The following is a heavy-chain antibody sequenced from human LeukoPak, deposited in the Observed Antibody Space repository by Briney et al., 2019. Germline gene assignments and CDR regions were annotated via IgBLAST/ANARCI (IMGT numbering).Heavy chain of an antibody. J-gene: IGHJ4*02. CDR1: GYTFTSYD. CDR2: MNPNSGNT. D-gene: IGHD1-26*01. Sequence: ASVKVSCKASGYTFTSYDINWVRQATGQGLEWMGWMNPNSGNTGYAQKFQGRVTMTRNTSISTAYMELSSLRSEDTAVYYCARGLLYSGSYSFDYWGQGTLVTVSS. CDR3: ARGLLYSGSYSFDY. V-gene: IGHV1-8*01.